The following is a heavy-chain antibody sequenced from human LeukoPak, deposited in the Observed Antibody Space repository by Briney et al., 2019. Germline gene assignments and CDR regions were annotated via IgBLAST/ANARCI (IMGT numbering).Heavy chain of an antibody. J-gene: IGHJ3*02. CDR1: GYTFTSYD. CDR2: MNPNSGNT. Sequence: GASVKVSCKASGYTFTSYDINWVRQATGQGLEWMGWMNPNSGNTGYAQKFQGRVTMTRNTSISTAYMELSSLRSEDTAVYYCARLSSETADSSDAFDIWGQGTMVTVSS. D-gene: IGHD6-13*01. CDR3: ARLSSETADSSDAFDI. V-gene: IGHV1-8*02.